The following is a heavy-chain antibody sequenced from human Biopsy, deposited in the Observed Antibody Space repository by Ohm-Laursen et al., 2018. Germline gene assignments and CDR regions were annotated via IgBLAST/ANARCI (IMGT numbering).Heavy chain of an antibody. V-gene: IGHV3-33*01. J-gene: IGHJ3*02. CDR1: GFIFNYG. CDR3: ARPNLREWELHNAFDI. CDR2: IWYDGSNG. D-gene: IGHD1-26*01. Sequence: RSLRLSCAASGFIFNYGMHWVRQAPGKGLEWVAVIWYDGSNGNYADSVKGRFTISRDNSKNTLYLQMNSLRAEDTAVYYCARPNLREWELHNAFDIWGQGTMVTVSS.